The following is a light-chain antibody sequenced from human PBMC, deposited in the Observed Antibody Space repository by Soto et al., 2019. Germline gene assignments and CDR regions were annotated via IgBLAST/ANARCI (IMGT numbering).Light chain of an antibody. CDR3: QPYGSSPIYT. J-gene: IGKJ2*01. CDR1: QSSSSSY. V-gene: IGKV3-20*01. Sequence: ELGLTHSPGPLSLSPGERTTLSFRASQSSSSSYLAWYQPKPGQAPSLLIYGASSRATGIPDRFSGSGSGTDVTLTISRLQPEDFGVYYCQPYGSSPIYTFGRGAKLEI. CDR2: GAS.